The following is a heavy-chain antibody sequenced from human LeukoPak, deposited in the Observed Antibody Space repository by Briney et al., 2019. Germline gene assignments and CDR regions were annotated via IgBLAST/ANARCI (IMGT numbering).Heavy chain of an antibody. CDR1: GGSFSGYY. J-gene: IGHJ4*02. CDR2: INHSGST. CDR3: ARRDDCSGGSCKLGY. V-gene: IGHV4-34*01. D-gene: IGHD2-15*01. Sequence: SETLSLTCAVYGGSFSGYYWSWLRHPPGEGLEWLGEINHSGSTNYNRSLKSRVTISVDTSKNQFSLKLSSVTAADTAVYYCARRDDCSGGSCKLGYWGQGTLVTVSS.